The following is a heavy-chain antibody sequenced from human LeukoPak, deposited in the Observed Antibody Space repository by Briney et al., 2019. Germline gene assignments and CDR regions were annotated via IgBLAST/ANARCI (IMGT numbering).Heavy chain of an antibody. CDR2: IKEDGSEK. CDR3: ARDPSSLRDSFDY. V-gene: IGHV3-7*01. CDR1: GGSFSGYY. J-gene: IGHJ4*02. Sequence: ETLSLTCAVYGGSFSGYYWSWVRQVPGKGLEWVANIKEDGSEKYYVDSAKGRFTISRDNAKNSLFLQMNSLRAEDTAVYYCARDPSSLRDSFDYWGQGTLVTVSS.